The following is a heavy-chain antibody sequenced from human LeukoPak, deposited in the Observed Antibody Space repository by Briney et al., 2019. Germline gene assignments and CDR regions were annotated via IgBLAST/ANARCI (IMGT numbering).Heavy chain of an antibody. Sequence: SETLSLTCTVSGGSISSYYWSWIRQPPGKGLEWIGYISYSGSTNYNPSLKSRVAISVHTSKNQFSLKLSSVTAADTAVYYCARNKAVTFNWFDPWGQGTLVTVSS. CDR2: ISYSGST. J-gene: IGHJ5*02. CDR3: ARNKAVTFNWFDP. CDR1: GGSISSYY. D-gene: IGHD6-19*01. V-gene: IGHV4-59*01.